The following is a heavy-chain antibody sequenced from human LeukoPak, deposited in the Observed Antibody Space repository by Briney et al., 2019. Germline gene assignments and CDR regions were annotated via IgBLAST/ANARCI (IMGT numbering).Heavy chain of an antibody. CDR1: GFTFSSYA. Sequence: PGGSLRLSCAASGFTFSSYAMHWVRQAPGKGLEWVSAISGSGGSTYYADSVKGRFTISRDNSKNTLYLQMNSLRAEDTAVYYCAKSGVLMVTTYYYFDYWGQGTLVTVSS. V-gene: IGHV3-23*01. D-gene: IGHD4-17*01. CDR3: AKSGVLMVTTYYYFDY. J-gene: IGHJ4*02. CDR2: ISGSGGST.